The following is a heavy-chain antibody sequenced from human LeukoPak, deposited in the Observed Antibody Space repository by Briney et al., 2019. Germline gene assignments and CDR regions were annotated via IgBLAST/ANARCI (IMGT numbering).Heavy chain of an antibody. J-gene: IGHJ6*02. CDR2: IYHSGST. CDR1: GYSISSGYY. CDR3: ARAEDYGGNQDGMDV. D-gene: IGHD4-23*01. V-gene: IGHV4-38-2*02. Sequence: PSETLSLTCTVSGYSISSGYYWGWIRQPPGKGLEWIGSIYHSGSTYYNPSLKSRVTISVDTSKNQFSLKLSSVTAADTAVYYCARAEDYGGNQDGMDVWGQGTTVTVSS.